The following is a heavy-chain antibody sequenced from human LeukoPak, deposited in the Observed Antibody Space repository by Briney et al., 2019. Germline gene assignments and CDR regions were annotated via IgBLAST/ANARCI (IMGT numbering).Heavy chain of an antibody. Sequence: PGGSLRLSCAASGFTFSSYAMSWVRQAPGKGLEWVSTISGSGGRSYSEDPVKGRFTISRDNSRDTLYLRMNSLRVEDTAIYYCAKGGPQFFDYWGQGTLVTVSS. D-gene: IGHD5-24*01. J-gene: IGHJ4*02. CDR1: GFTFSSYA. V-gene: IGHV3-23*01. CDR3: AKGGPQFFDY. CDR2: ISGSGGRS.